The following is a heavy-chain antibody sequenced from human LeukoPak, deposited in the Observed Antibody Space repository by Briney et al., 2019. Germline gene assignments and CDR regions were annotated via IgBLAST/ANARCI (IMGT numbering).Heavy chain of an antibody. CDR1: GFTFSSYA. CDR3: ARDPITMIVVVTGYFQH. CDR2: ISYDGGNK. D-gene: IGHD3-22*01. V-gene: IGHV3-30-3*01. J-gene: IGHJ1*01. Sequence: PGRSLRLSCAASGFTFSSYAMHWVRQAPGKGLEWVAVISYDGGNKYYADSVKGRFTISRDNSKNTLYLQMNSLRAEDTAVYYCARDPITMIVVVTGYFQHWGQGTLVTVSS.